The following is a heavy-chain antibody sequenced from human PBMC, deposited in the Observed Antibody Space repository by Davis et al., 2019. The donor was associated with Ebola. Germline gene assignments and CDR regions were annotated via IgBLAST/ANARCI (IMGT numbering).Heavy chain of an antibody. Sequence: GESLKISCKGIGYTFTNNWIGWVRQKPGNALDWMGIINPANSDTRNNPSFQGQVTLSVDKSINTAYLKWSSLKASDTAIYFCARPVSNTAMIMDWGQGTPVTVSS. J-gene: IGHJ4*02. CDR3: ARPVSNTAMIMD. D-gene: IGHD5-18*01. CDR1: GYTFTNNW. V-gene: IGHV5-51*01. CDR2: INPANSDT.